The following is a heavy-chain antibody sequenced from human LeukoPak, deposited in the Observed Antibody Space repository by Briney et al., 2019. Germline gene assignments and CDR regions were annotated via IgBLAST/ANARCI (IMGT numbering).Heavy chain of an antibody. J-gene: IGHJ3*02. Sequence: SETLSLTCTVSGGSISSYYWSWIRQPPGKGLEWIGYIYYSGSTNYNPSLKSRVTISVDTSKNQFSLKLSSVTAADTAVYYCARGFLSRDGYNCDAFDIWGQGTRVTVSS. CDR3: ARGFLSRDGYNCDAFDI. CDR2: IYYSGST. V-gene: IGHV4-59*01. CDR1: GGSISSYY. D-gene: IGHD5-24*01.